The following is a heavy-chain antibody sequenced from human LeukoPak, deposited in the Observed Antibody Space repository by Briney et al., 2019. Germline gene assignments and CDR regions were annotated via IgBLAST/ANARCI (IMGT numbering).Heavy chain of an antibody. J-gene: IGHJ4*02. CDR2: IIPIFGTA. CDR1: GGTFSSYA. Sequence: SAKVSCKASGGTFSSYAISWVRQAPGQGLEWMGGIIPIFGTANYAQKFQGRVTITTDESTSTAYMELSSLRSEDTAVYYCARDLPSKYYYDSSGYYYVPGFDYWGQGTLVTVSS. V-gene: IGHV1-69*05. CDR3: ARDLPSKYYYDSSGYYYVPGFDY. D-gene: IGHD3-22*01.